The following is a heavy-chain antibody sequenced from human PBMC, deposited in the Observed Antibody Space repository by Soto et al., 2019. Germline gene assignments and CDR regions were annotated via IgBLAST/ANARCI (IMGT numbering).Heavy chain of an antibody. Sequence: GGSLRLSCAASGFTFSSYGMHWVRQAPGKGLEWVAVIWYDGSNKYYADSVKGRFTISRDNSKNTLYLQMNSLRAEDTAVYYCASSSSIPDYYYGMDVWGQGTTVTVSS. CDR2: IWYDGSNK. V-gene: IGHV3-33*01. CDR3: ASSSSIPDYYYGMDV. D-gene: IGHD6-6*01. CDR1: GFTFSSYG. J-gene: IGHJ6*02.